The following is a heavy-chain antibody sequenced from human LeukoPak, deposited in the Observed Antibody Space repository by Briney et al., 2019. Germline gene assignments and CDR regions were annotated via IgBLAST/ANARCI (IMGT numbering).Heavy chain of an antibody. D-gene: IGHD1-26*01. CDR1: GYTFTGYY. V-gene: IGHV1-2*02. CDR3: ARLPHSGSYGLDY. J-gene: IGHJ4*02. CDR2: INPNSGGT. Sequence: ASVKVSCKASGYTFTGYYMHWVRQAPGQGLEWMGWINPNSGGTNYAQKFEGRVTMTRDTSISTAYMELRRLRSDDTAVYYCARLPHSGSYGLDYWGQGTLVTVSS.